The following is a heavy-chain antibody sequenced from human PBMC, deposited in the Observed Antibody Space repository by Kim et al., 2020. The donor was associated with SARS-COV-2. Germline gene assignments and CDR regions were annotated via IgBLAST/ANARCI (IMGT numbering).Heavy chain of an antibody. J-gene: IGHJ4*02. CDR1: GFTFSSYA. Sequence: GGSLRLSCAASGFTFSSYAMSWVRQAPGKGLEWVSAISGSGGSTYYADSVKGRFTISRDISKNTLYLQMNSVRAEDTAVYYCAKDRPLLWFGELLGYFDYWGEGALVTV. CDR3: AKDRPLLWFGELLGYFDY. CDR2: ISGSGGST. D-gene: IGHD3-10*01. V-gene: IGHV3-23*01.